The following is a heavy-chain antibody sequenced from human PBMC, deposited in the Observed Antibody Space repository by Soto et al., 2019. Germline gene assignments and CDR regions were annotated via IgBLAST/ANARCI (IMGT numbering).Heavy chain of an antibody. Sequence: QLQLQESGPGLVKPSETLSLTCTVSGGSISSSSYYWGWIRQPPGKGLEWIGIIYYSGITYYNPSLKSRVTLSVATSKNKFSLKLSSVTAADTAVYYCARRPGASVYYYYGMDVWGQGTTVTVSS. D-gene: IGHD3-10*01. CDR3: ARRPGASVYYYYGMDV. CDR2: IYYSGIT. V-gene: IGHV4-39*01. J-gene: IGHJ6*02. CDR1: GGSISSSSYY.